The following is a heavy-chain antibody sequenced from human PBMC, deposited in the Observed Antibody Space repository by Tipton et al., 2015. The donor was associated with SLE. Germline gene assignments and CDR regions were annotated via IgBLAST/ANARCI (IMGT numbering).Heavy chain of an antibody. J-gene: IGHJ4*02. Sequence: GSLRLSCAASGFTFSSYWMHWVRQAPGKGLGWVSRINSEGSSTSYADSVKGRFTISRDNAKTTLYLQMNSLRAEDTAVYYCARDLSGSRGALFGYWGQGTLVTVSS. V-gene: IGHV3-74*01. CDR2: INSEGSST. CDR3: ARDLSGSRGALFGY. D-gene: IGHD1-26*01. CDR1: GFTFSSYW.